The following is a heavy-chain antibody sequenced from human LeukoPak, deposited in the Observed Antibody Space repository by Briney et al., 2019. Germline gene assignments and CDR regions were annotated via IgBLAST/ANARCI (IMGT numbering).Heavy chain of an antibody. CDR2: INAGNGNT. J-gene: IGHJ4*02. V-gene: IGHV1-3*03. CDR1: VYTFTSYA. Sequence: ASVKVSCKASVYTFTSYAMHWVRQAPGQRLEWMGWINAGNGNTKYSQEFQGRVTITRDTSASTAYMELSSLRSEDMAVYYCARAFVLSYDFDYWGQGTLVTVSS. CDR3: ARAFVLSYDFDY. D-gene: IGHD2-8*01.